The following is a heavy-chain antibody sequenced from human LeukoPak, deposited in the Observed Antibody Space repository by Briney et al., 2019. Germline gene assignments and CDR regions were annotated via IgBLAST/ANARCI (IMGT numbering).Heavy chain of an antibody. V-gene: IGHV4-39*01. CDR1: GGSISSGDYY. Sequence: SETLSLTCTVTGGSISSGDYYWSWIRQPPGKGLEWIASIYSGGMTFYNPSLKSRLTISADTSRNHFSLRLTSVTAADTALYFCARHFDRPTAYFDSWGQESLVSVSS. CDR3: ARHFDRPTAYFDS. CDR2: IYSGGMT. J-gene: IGHJ4*02.